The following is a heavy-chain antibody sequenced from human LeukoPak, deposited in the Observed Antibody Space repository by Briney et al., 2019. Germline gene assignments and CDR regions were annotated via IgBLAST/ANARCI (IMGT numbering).Heavy chain of an antibody. D-gene: IGHD2-15*01. CDR1: GFTFSIYW. CDR2: INQDGNEK. V-gene: IGHV3-7*01. J-gene: IGHJ6*02. CDR3: ARDHLVVVAASNYYGMDV. Sequence: GGSLRLSCAASGFTFSIYWMTWVRQAPGKGLEWEASINQDGNEKYSVDSVKDRFTISRDNAKNSLYLQMNSLRAEDTAVYYCARDHLVVVAASNYYGMDVWGQGTTVTVSS.